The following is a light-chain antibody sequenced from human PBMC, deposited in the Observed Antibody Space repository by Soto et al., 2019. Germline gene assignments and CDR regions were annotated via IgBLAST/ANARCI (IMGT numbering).Light chain of an antibody. J-gene: IGKJ1*01. CDR3: QQYGRSPPWT. V-gene: IGKV3-20*01. CDR2: GAS. Sequence: EIVLTQSPGTLSLSPGEGVTPSCRASQSVSSSFLAWYQQKPGQAPRLLIYGASSRATGIPDRFTGSGSGTDFTLTISRLEPEDFAVYYCQQYGRSPPWTFGQGTKVDIK. CDR1: QSVSSSF.